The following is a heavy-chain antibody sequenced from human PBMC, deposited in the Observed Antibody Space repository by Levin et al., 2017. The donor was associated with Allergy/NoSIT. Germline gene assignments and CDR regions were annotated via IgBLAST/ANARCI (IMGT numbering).Heavy chain of an antibody. CDR1: GFAFSSYW. D-gene: IGHD6-13*01. CDR2: IKQDGSEK. CDR3: ASSSWSYYYGMDV. V-gene: IGHV3-7*01. Sequence: GGSLRLSCSVSGFAFSSYWMSWVRQAPGKGLEWVANIKQDGSEKYYVDSVKGRFTISRDNAKNSLYLQMNSLRAEDTAVYYCASSSWSYYYGMDVWGQGTTVTVSS. J-gene: IGHJ6*02.